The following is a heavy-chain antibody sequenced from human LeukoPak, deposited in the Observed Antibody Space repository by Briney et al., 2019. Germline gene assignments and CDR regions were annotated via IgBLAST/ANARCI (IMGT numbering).Heavy chain of an antibody. D-gene: IGHD1-26*01. CDR2: ITSGSSYI. Sequence: PGGSLRLSCAASGFTFSSYNMNWVRQAPGKGLEWVSSITSGSSYIYYADSVKGRFTISRDNAKNSLYLQMNSLRAEDTAVYYCARDPYSGSYGNYYYYFMDVWGKGTTVSVSS. V-gene: IGHV3-21*01. J-gene: IGHJ6*03. CDR1: GFTFSSYN. CDR3: ARDPYSGSYGNYYYYFMDV.